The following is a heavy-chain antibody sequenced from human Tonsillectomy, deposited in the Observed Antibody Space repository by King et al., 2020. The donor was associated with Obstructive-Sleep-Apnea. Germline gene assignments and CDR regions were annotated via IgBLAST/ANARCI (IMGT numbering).Heavy chain of an antibody. CDR3: ARLSSMLYYFDY. CDR2: IYYSGST. Sequence: VQLQESGPGLVEPSETLSLTCTVSGGSISSYYWSWIRQSPGKGLEWIGYIYYSGSTNYNPSLQSRVTISVDTSKNQFSLKLSSVTAADTALYYCARLSSMLYYFDYWGQGTLVTVSS. D-gene: IGHD2-8*01. J-gene: IGHJ4*02. CDR1: GGSISSYY. V-gene: IGHV4-59*08.